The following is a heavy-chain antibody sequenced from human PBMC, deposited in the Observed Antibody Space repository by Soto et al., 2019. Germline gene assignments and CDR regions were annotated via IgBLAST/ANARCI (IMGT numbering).Heavy chain of an antibody. CDR1: GGSISSDGYY. Sequence: QVQLQESGPGLVKPSQTLSLTCTVSGGSISSDGYYWSWIRQLPGKGLEWIGYIYYTGSTYSNPSLKSRVTVSLETSKKLFARKLGAVTAADTAVYYCARDRGSGSYYEPGFDYWGQGTLVTVSS. CDR3: ARDRGSGSYYEPGFDY. D-gene: IGHD3-10*01. J-gene: IGHJ4*02. CDR2: IYYTGST. V-gene: IGHV4-31*03.